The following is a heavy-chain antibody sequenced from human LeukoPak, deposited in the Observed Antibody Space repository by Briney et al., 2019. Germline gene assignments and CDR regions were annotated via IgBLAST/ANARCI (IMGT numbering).Heavy chain of an antibody. J-gene: IGHJ4*02. V-gene: IGHV4-59*01. Sequence: SETLSLTCTVSGGSISSYYWSWIRQPPGKGLEWIGYIYHSGSTNYNPSLKSRVTISVDTSKNQFSLKLSSVTAADTAVYYCARGGSSWSHTPFDYWGQGTLVTVSS. D-gene: IGHD6-13*01. CDR3: ARGGSSWSHTPFDY. CDR1: GGSISSYY. CDR2: IYHSGST.